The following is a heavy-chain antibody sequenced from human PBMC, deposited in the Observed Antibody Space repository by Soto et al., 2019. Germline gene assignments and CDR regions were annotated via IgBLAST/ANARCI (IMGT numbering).Heavy chain of an antibody. CDR2: IYHTGTT. D-gene: IGHD3-16*02. CDR1: GGSISDNW. Sequence: QVQLQESGPGLVKPSGTLSLTCAVSGGSISDNWWSWVRQPPGKGLEWIGEIYHTGTTHYNPSLWSRVTISIDKSKNQFSLNLSSVTAADTAVYYCARNIAVPRTRGFDFWGQGTLVNVSS. J-gene: IGHJ4*02. V-gene: IGHV4-4*02. CDR3: ARNIAVPRTRGFDF.